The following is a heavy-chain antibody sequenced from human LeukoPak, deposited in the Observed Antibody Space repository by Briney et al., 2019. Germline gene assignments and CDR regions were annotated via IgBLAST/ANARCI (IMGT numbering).Heavy chain of an antibody. CDR2: INPNSGGT. CDR3: ARDPYSYDRSDAFDI. V-gene: IGHV1-2*02. CDR1: GYTFTGYY. J-gene: IGHJ3*02. Sequence: GASVKVSCKASGYTFTGYYMHWVRQAPGQGLEWMGWINPNSGGTNYAQKFQGRVTMTRDTSISTAYMELSRLRSDDTAVYYCARDPYSYDRSDAFDIWGQGTMVTVSS. D-gene: IGHD3-22*01.